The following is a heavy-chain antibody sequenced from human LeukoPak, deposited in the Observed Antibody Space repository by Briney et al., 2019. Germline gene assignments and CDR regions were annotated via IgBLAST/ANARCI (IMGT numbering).Heavy chain of an antibody. J-gene: IGHJ4*02. CDR1: GFDLSRDS. CDR2: ISSDSTYI. V-gene: IGHV3-21*04. CDR3: VRDNYSYRLDV. Sequence: PGGSLRLSCEASGFDLSRDSMNWVRQAPGKGLEWVSSISSDSTYIYYADSLKGRFTISRDNAKNSLYLHMNSLRAEDTAIYFCVRDNYSYRLDVWGQGTLVTVSS. D-gene: IGHD2-21*01.